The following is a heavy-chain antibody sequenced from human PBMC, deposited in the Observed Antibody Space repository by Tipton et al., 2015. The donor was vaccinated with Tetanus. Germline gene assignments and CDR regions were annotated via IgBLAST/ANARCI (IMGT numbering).Heavy chain of an antibody. V-gene: IGHV5-51*01. J-gene: IGHJ3*02. CDR1: GYNFASYW. CDR3: ARERLYGGYSSNAFDI. CDR2: IFPDDSDT. Sequence: QLVQSGAEVKEPGESLKISCQGSGYNFASYWIGWVRQMPGKGLEWMGTIFPDDSDTRYSPSSQGHVTFSAEKSISTAYLQWSGLKASDTAVYFCARERLYGGYSSNAFDIWGQGTMVTVSS. D-gene: IGHD5-18*01.